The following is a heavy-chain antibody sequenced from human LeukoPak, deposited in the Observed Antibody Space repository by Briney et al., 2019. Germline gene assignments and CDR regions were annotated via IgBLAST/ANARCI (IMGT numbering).Heavy chain of an antibody. D-gene: IGHD1-26*01. CDR1: GHTFTDYG. Sequence: AXVKVSCKASGHTFTDYGISWVRQAPGQGLEWMGWISTYNGHTNYAQKFQGRVTMTTDTSTSTAYMELRSLRSDDTAVFYCERVTSWGLPDFDYWGQGTLVTVSS. CDR2: ISTYNGHT. CDR3: ERVTSWGLPDFDY. J-gene: IGHJ4*02. V-gene: IGHV1-18*01.